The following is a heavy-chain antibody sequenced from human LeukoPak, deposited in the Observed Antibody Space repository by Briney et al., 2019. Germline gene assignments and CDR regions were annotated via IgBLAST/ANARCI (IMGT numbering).Heavy chain of an antibody. Sequence: GGSLRLSCAASGFTFDDYAMHWVRHTPGKGLEWVSGISWNSGNIGYADSVKGRFTISRDNAKNSLYLQMNSLRAEDTAVYYCARFRTWGDKAFDYWGQGTLVTVSS. CDR1: GFTFDDYA. J-gene: IGHJ4*02. CDR2: ISWNSGNI. V-gene: IGHV3-9*01. D-gene: IGHD2-21*02. CDR3: ARFRTWGDKAFDY.